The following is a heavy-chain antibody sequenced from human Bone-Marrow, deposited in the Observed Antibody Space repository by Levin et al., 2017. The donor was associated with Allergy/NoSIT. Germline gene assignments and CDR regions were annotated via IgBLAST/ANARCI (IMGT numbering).Heavy chain of an antibody. CDR2: ISGSGGST. CDR1: GFTFSSYA. D-gene: IGHD4-17*01. J-gene: IGHJ4*02. CDR3: AKDPDTTVTTPDY. Sequence: PGESLKISCAASGFTFSSYAMSWVRQAPGKGLEWVSAISGSGGSTYYADSVKGRFTISRDNSKNTLYLQMNSLRAEDTAVYYCAKDPDTTVTTPDYWGQGTLVTVSS. V-gene: IGHV3-23*01.